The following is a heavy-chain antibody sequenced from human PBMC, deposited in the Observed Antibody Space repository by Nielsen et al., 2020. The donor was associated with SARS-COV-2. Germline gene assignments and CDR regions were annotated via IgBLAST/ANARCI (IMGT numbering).Heavy chain of an antibody. D-gene: IGHD3-9*01. CDR2: INPNSGGT. J-gene: IGHJ5*02. V-gene: IGHV1-2*06. CDR1: EYTFTGYY. CDR3: ARDLLGAAYYDILTGYSDWFDP. Sequence: ASVKVSCKASEYTFTGYYMHWVRQAPGQGLEWMRRINPNSGGTNYAQKFQGRVTMTRDTSISTAYMELSRLRSDDTAVYYCARDLLGAAYYDILTGYSDWFDPWGQGTLVTVSS.